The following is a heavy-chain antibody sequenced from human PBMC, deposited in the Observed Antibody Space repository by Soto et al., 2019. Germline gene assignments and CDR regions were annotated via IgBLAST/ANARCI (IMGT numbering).Heavy chain of an antibody. Sequence: SETLCVTCTVAGGSSSSGGCCRSWIRQHPGKGLEWIGYIYYSGSTYYNPSLKSRVTISVDTSKNQFSLKLSSVTAADTAVYYCARVSPVAYIRPSYFDYWRQGTLVTVSP. CDR3: ARVSPVAYIRPSYFDY. J-gene: IGHJ4*02. CDR1: GGSSSSGGCC. V-gene: IGHV4-31*03. CDR2: IYYSGST. D-gene: IGHD2-15*01.